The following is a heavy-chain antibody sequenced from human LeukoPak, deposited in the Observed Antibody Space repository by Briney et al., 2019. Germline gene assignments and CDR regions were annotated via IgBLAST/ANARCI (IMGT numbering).Heavy chain of an antibody. CDR1: GYTFTSYG. J-gene: IGHJ6*02. Sequence: ASVKVSCKASGYTFTSYGISWVRQAPGQGLEWMGWISAYNGNTNYAQKLQGRVTMTTDTSTSTAYMELRSLRSDDTAVYYCARHARGYSYGYYYYYGMDVWGQGITVTVSS. D-gene: IGHD5-18*01. CDR2: ISAYNGNT. CDR3: ARHARGYSYGYYYYYGMDV. V-gene: IGHV1-18*01.